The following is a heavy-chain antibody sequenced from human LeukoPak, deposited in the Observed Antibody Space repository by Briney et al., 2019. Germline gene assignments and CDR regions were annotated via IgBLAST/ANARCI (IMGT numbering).Heavy chain of an antibody. Sequence: GASVKVSCKASGYTFTSYYMHWVRQAPGQGLEWMGIINPSGGSTSYAQKFQGRVTMTRDMSTSTVYMELSSLRSEDTAVYYCARVRYCSSTSCPPMAFDPWGQGTLVTVSP. CDR3: ARVRYCSSTSCPPMAFDP. V-gene: IGHV1-46*01. CDR2: INPSGGST. CDR1: GYTFTSYY. J-gene: IGHJ5*02. D-gene: IGHD2-2*01.